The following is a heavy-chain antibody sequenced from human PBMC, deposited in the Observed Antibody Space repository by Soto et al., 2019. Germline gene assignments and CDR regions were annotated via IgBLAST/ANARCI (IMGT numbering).Heavy chain of an antibody. V-gene: IGHV3-21*01. Sequence: SLRLSCAASGFTFSRYSMNWVRQAPGNGLEWVSSISSSSSYIYYADSVKGRFTISRDNAKNSLYLQMISLRGEDTAAYYCARDFFSYGPPRYDAFDIWGQGTMVTVSS. D-gene: IGHD4-17*01. CDR2: ISSSSSYI. CDR3: ARDFFSYGPPRYDAFDI. J-gene: IGHJ3*02. CDR1: GFTFSRYS.